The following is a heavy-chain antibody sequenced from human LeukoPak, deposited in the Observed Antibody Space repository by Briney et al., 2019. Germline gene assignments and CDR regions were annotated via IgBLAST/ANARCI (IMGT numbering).Heavy chain of an antibody. V-gene: IGHV4-59*12. CDR2: IYYSGST. Sequence: SETLSLACTVSGGSISSYYWSWIRQPPGKGLEWIGYIYYSGSTNYNPSLKSRVTISVDTSKNQFSLKLSSVTAADTAVYYCASSPRRFWSGQVDAFDIWGQGTMVTVSS. CDR3: ASSPRRFWSGQVDAFDI. CDR1: GGSISSYY. D-gene: IGHD3-3*01. J-gene: IGHJ3*02.